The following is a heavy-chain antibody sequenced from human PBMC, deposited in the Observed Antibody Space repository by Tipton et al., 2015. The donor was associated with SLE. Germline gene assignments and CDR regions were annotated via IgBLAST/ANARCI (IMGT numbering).Heavy chain of an antibody. CDR1: GGSISSSNYY. Sequence: LRLSCTVSGGSISSSNYYWGRIRQPPGKGLEWIGSIYYNGNTYYNPSLKSRVTISVDTSKNQFSLKLSSVPAADTAVYYCARLALKAYYFDYWGQGTLVTVSS. V-gene: IGHV4-39*01. J-gene: IGHJ4*02. CDR2: IYYNGNT. CDR3: ARLALKAYYFDY.